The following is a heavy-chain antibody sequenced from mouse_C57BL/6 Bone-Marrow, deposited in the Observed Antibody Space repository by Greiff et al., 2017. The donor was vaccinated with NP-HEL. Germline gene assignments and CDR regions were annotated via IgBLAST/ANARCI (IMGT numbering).Heavy chain of an antibody. CDR1: GYTFTSYW. D-gene: IGHD2-10*02. Sequence: QVQLQQPGAELVRPGSSVKLSCKASGYTFTSYWMHWVKQRPIQGLEWIGNIDPSDSETHYNQKFKDKATLTVDKSSSTAYMQLSSLTSEDSAVYYCAREVWYPSYAMDYWGQGTSVTVSS. J-gene: IGHJ4*01. CDR3: AREVWYPSYAMDY. V-gene: IGHV1-52*01. CDR2: IDPSDSET.